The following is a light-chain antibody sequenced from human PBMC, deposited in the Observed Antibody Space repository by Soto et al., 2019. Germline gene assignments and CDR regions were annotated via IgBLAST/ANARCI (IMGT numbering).Light chain of an antibody. CDR3: SSYTSSSTYV. CDR2: DVS. V-gene: IGLV2-14*01. Sequence: QSVLTQPASVSGSPGQSITISCTGTSSDVGYYNYVSWYQQHPGKAPKLMIYDVSNRPSGVSNRFSGSKSGNTASLTISGLQAEDEADYYCSSYTSSSTYVFGSGTKLTVL. J-gene: IGLJ1*01. CDR1: SSDVGYYNY.